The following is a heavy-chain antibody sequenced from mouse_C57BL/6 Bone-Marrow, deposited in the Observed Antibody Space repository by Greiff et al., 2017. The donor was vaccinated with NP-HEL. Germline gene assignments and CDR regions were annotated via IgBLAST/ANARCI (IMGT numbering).Heavy chain of an antibody. CDR1: GFTFSDYG. CDR2: ISSGSSTI. Sequence: EVQVVESGGGLVKPGGSLKLSCAASGFTFSDYGMHWVRQAPEKGLEWVAYISSGSSTIYYADTVKGRFTISRDNAKNTLFLQMTSLRSEDTAMYYCARHYDYPHWYFDVWGTGTTVTVSS. V-gene: IGHV5-17*01. J-gene: IGHJ1*03. D-gene: IGHD2-4*01. CDR3: ARHYDYPHWYFDV.